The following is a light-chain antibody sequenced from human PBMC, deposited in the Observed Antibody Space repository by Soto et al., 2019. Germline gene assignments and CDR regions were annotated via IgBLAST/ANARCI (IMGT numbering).Light chain of an antibody. V-gene: IGKV3-20*01. CDR1: QSVSNSY. J-gene: IGKJ1*01. CDR2: GAS. CDR3: HQYSSSRT. Sequence: EIVLTQSPGTLSLSPGERATLSCRASQSVSNSYLAWHQQKPGQAPRLLIYGASSRATGIPDRFSGSGSGTDSTLTISRLEPEDFAVYYCHQYSSSRTFGQGTKVDIK.